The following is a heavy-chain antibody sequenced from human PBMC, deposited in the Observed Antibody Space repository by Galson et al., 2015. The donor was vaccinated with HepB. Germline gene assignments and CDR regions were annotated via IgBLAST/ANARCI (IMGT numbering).Heavy chain of an antibody. CDR2: IDWDDDK. CDR1: GFSLRPTGMC. D-gene: IGHD3-10*01. CDR3: ARERVTLIRGAPDYGADV. J-gene: IGHJ6*02. V-gene: IGHV2-70*11. Sequence: PALVKPTQTLTLTCNFSGFSLRPTGMCVSWIRQPPGKALQWLARIDWDDDKYYTSSLKTRLTISKDTSKNQGVLTMANMDPADTATCYCARERVTLIRGAPDYGADVWGQGTTVTVSS.